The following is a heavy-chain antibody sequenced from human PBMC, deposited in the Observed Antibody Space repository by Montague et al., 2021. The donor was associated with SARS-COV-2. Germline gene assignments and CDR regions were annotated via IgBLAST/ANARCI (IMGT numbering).Heavy chain of an antibody. V-gene: IGHV2-5*02. CDR1: GFSLSTGGVG. CDR3: AHQYYDYVWGSYRPEYFDY. D-gene: IGHD3-16*02. J-gene: IGHJ4*02. Sequence: PALVKPTQTLTLTCSFSGFSLSTGGVGVDWIRQSPGKGLEWLGVIFWDDEKRYNPTLKTRLTISKGTSQNQVVITLTDMGPADTATYFCAHQYYDYVWGSYRPEYFDYWGQGTLVTVSS. CDR2: IFWDDEK.